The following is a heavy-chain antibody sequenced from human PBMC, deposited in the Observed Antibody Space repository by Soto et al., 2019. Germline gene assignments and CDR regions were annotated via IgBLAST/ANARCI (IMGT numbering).Heavy chain of an antibody. V-gene: IGHV4-34*01. CDR2: INHSGST. J-gene: IGHJ6*02. CDR3: ASGPLLRYFDWFYGMDV. Sequence: SETLSLTCAVYGGSFSGYYWSWIRQPPGKGLEWIGEINHSGSTNYNPSLKSRVTISVDTSKNQFSLKLSSVTAADTAVYYCASGPLLRYFDWFYGMDVWGQGTTVTVSS. D-gene: IGHD3-9*01. CDR1: GGSFSGYY.